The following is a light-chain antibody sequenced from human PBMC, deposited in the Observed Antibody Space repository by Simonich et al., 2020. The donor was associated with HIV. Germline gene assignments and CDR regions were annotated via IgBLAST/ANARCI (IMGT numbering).Light chain of an antibody. J-gene: IGKJ5*01. CDR2: KAS. Sequence: DIQMTQSPSTLSASVGDRVNITCRASQSISIWLAWYQQKPGKAPNLLIYKASTLESGVPSRFSGSGFGTEFTLTISSLQPDDFATYYCQQRSNWPPITCGQGTRLEIK. CDR3: QQRSNWPPIT. V-gene: IGKV1-5*03. CDR1: QSISIW.